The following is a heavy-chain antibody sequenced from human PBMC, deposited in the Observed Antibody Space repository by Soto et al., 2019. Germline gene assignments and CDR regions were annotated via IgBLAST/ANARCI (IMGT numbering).Heavy chain of an antibody. V-gene: IGHV1-69*02. Sequence: GASVKVSCKASGGTFSSYTISWVRQAPGQGLEWMGRIIPILGIANYAQKFQGRVTITADKSTSTAYMELSSLRSEDTAVYYCAGCSFGRDPPPYSYYMDVWGKGTTVTVSS. CDR2: IIPILGIA. CDR1: GGTFSSYT. CDR3: AGCSFGRDPPPYSYYMDV. D-gene: IGHD3-3*01. J-gene: IGHJ6*03.